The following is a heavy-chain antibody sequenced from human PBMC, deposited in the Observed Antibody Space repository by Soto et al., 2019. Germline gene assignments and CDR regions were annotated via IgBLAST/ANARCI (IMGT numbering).Heavy chain of an antibody. V-gene: IGHV3-33*01. CDR3: ARDGSSSSGRPGYFDY. J-gene: IGHJ4*02. CDR2: IWYDGSNK. CDR1: GFTFSSYG. D-gene: IGHD6-6*01. Sequence: QVQLVESGGGVVQPGRSLRLSCAASGFTFSSYGMHWVRQAPGKGLEWVAVIWYDGSNKYYADSVKGRFTISRDNSKNTLYLQMNSLRAEDTAVYYCARDGSSSSGRPGYFDYWGQGTLVTVSS.